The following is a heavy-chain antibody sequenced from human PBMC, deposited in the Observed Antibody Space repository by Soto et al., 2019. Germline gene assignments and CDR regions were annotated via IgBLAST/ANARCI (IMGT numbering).Heavy chain of an antibody. D-gene: IGHD3-10*01. CDR3: ARHPGSTFDY. CDR2: IKQDGSEQ. Sequence: EVQLVESGGGLVQPGGSLRLSCAASGFSFSSYWMTWVRQAPGKGLEWVANIKQDGSEQYYVDSVQGRFTISRDNAKNSLDLQMNSLRAEDTAVYYCARHPGSTFDYWGQGTLVTVSS. CDR1: GFSFSSYW. J-gene: IGHJ4*02. V-gene: IGHV3-7*01.